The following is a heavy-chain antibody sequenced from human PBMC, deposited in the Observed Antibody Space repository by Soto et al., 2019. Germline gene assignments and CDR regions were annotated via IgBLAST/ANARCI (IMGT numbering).Heavy chain of an antibody. V-gene: IGHV3-48*02. CDR3: ARDAKGSSGDHFDY. D-gene: IGHD1-1*01. Sequence: XXSLRLSFAASGFTFTSHSMHWVPQAPGKGLEWFSYISSSSSTIYYANSVKGRFTIPRDNAKNSLYLQMNSLRDEDTAVYYCARDAKGSSGDHFDYWGQGTLVTVSS. CDR2: ISSSSSTI. CDR1: GFTFTSHS. J-gene: IGHJ4*02.